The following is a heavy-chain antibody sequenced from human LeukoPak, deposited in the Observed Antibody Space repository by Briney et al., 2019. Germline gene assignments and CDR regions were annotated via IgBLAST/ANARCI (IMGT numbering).Heavy chain of an antibody. CDR2: ISYDGSNK. D-gene: IGHD5-24*01. V-gene: IGHV3-30*04. CDR3: ARDRDGYNSPFDY. CDR1: GFTFSSYA. Sequence: PGRSLRLSCAASGFTFSSYAMHWVRQAPGKGLEWVAVISYDGSNKYYADSVKGRFTISRDNSKNTLYLQMNSLRAEDTAVYYCARDRDGYNSPFDYWGQGTLVTVSS. J-gene: IGHJ4*02.